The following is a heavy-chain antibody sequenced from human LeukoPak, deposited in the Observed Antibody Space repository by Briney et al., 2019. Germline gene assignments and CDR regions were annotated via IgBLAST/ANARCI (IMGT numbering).Heavy chain of an antibody. J-gene: IGHJ4*02. CDR2: ISSSSTNI. CDR1: GFTFSSYS. D-gene: IGHD3-3*01. CDR3: AKDMDFWSGSDY. Sequence: GGSLRLSCAASGFTFSSYSMNWVRQAPGKGLEWVSYISSSSTNIYYADSVKGRFTISRDNAENSLYLQMNSLRPEDTALYYCAKDMDFWSGSDYWGQGTLVTVSS. V-gene: IGHV3-48*04.